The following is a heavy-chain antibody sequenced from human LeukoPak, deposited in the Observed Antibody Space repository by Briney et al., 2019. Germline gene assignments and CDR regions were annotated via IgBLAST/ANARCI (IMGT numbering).Heavy chain of an antibody. D-gene: IGHD5-12*01. CDR1: GFTFGDYG. J-gene: IGHJ5*02. V-gene: IGHV3-20*04. CDR3: ARGKGLPPYNWFDP. CDR2: LNWDGGTT. Sequence: RSGGSLRLSCAASGFTFGDYGMSWVRQAPGKGLEWVSGLNWDGGTTGHADSVKGRFTISRDNAKNSLYLQMNSLRAEDTAVYYCARGKGLPPYNWFDPWGQGTLVTVSS.